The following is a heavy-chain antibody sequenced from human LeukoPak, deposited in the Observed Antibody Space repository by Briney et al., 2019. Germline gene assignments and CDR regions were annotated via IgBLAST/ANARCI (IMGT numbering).Heavy chain of an antibody. CDR1: GFTFSSHG. J-gene: IGHJ6*02. CDR2: ISYDGSNK. V-gene: IGHV3-30*18. CDR3: AKDTTIFGVVIPVDV. Sequence: GGSLRLSCAAPGFTFSSHGMHWVRQAPGKGLEWVAVISYDGSNKYYADSVKCRFTISRDNSKNTLYLQMNSLRAEDTAVYYCAKDTTIFGVVIPVDVWGQGTTVTVSS. D-gene: IGHD3-3*01.